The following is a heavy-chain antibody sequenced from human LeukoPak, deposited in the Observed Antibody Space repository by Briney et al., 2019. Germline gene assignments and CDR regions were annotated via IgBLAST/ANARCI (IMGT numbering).Heavy chain of an antibody. CDR1: GGSITTTNW. Sequence: PSGTLSLTCTVPGGSITTTNWWSWVRQPPGKGLEWIGEVYHSGSTNYNRSLKSRVTISVDKSKNQFSLNLNSVTAADTAVYYCAKIHAADYENGWFDPWGQGTLVTVSS. J-gene: IGHJ5*01. V-gene: IGHV4-4*02. D-gene: IGHD4-17*01. CDR2: VYHSGST. CDR3: AKIHAADYENGWFDP.